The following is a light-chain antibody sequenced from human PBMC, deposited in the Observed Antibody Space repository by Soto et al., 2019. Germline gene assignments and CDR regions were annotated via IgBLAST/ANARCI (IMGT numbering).Light chain of an antibody. CDR2: GAS. CDR1: QSVSSSY. J-gene: IGKJ4*01. V-gene: IGKV3-20*01. CDR3: HQYGSSPLT. Sequence: EIVLTQSPGTLSLSAGERGTLSCRASQSVSSSYLAWYQQKPGQAPRLLIYGASNRATGIPDRFSGSGSGTDFILTISSLEPEDFAVYYCHQYGSSPLTFGGGTKVEIK.